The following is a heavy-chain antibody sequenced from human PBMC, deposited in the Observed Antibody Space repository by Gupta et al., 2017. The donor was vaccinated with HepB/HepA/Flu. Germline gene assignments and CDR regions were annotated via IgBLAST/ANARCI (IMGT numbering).Heavy chain of an antibody. Sequence: EVQLVESGGGLIQPGGSLRLSCAASGFTFRSHWMHWVRQTPGKGLVWVSHIKSDGSGTTYADSVKGRFTISRDNAKNTLYLQMNSLRVEDTAVYFCARDIGGSGSYYFDPWGQGTLVTVSS. CDR3: ARDIGGSGSYYFDP. CDR1: GFTFRSHW. CDR2: IKSDGSGT. J-gene: IGHJ5*02. V-gene: IGHV3-74*01. D-gene: IGHD3-10*01.